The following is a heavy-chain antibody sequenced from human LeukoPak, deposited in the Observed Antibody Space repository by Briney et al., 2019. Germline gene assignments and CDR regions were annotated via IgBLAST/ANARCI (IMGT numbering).Heavy chain of an antibody. CDR3: ASGVAVAGLFDY. CDR2: ISSSASII. V-gene: IGHV3-48*02. CDR1: GFTFSSYN. Sequence: GDCLRLSCAASGFTFSSYNMNWVRQAPGKGPEWVSYISSSASIIYYADSVKGRFTISRDNAKNSLYLQMNSLRDEDTAVYYCASGVAVAGLFDYWGQGTLVTVSS. J-gene: IGHJ4*02. D-gene: IGHD6-19*01.